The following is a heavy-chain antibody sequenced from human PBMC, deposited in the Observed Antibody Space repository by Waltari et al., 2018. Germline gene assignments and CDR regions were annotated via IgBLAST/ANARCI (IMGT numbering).Heavy chain of an antibody. CDR2: IYYTGTT. D-gene: IGHD5-18*01. CDR1: GGSINSYH. Sequence: QVQLQESGPGLVKPSETLSLTCTVPGGSINSYHWSWIRQPPGKGLEWIGSIYYTGTTNYNPSLKSRVTISVDTSKNQISLKLSSVTAADTAVFYCARGDTAMVRGYYLDYWGQGTLVTVSS. CDR3: ARGDTAMVRGYYLDY. J-gene: IGHJ4*02. V-gene: IGHV4-59*01.